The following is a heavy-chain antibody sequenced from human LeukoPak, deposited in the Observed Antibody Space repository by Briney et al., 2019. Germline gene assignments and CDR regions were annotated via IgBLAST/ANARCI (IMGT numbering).Heavy chain of an antibody. CDR2: IHYSGST. V-gene: IGHV4-59*12. CDR3: AREESGYSYGLAFDI. Sequence: SETLSLTCTVSGGSISSYYWSWIRRPPRKGLEWMGYIHYSGSTYYNPSLKSRVTISVDASKNQFSLKLSSVTAADTAVYYCAREESGYSYGLAFDIWGQGTMVTVSS. CDR1: GGSISSYY. J-gene: IGHJ3*02. D-gene: IGHD5-18*01.